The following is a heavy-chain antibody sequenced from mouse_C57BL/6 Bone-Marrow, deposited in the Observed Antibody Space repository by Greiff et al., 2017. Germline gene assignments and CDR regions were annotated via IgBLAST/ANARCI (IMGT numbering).Heavy chain of an antibody. CDR3: AIAFLYYDYALYYFDY. J-gene: IGHJ2*01. CDR1: GYTFTSYW. D-gene: IGHD2-4*01. CDR2: IHPSDSDT. Sequence: QVQLQQPGAELVKPGASVKVSCKASGYTFTSYWMHWVKQRPGQGLEWIGRIHPSDSDTNYNQKFKGKATLTVDKSSSTAYMQLGRLTSEDSAVYYCAIAFLYYDYALYYFDYWGQGTTLTVSS. V-gene: IGHV1-74*01.